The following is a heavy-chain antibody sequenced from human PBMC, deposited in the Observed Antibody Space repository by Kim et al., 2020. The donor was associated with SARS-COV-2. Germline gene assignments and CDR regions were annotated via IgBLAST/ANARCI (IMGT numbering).Heavy chain of an antibody. CDR1: GFTFSTYG. Sequence: GGSLRLSRAASGFTFSTYGMHWVRQAPGKGLEWVALIWSDGSHKYSADSVKGRFTISRDNSKNTLYLQMNSLRAEDTAVYYCARTFDTYYFDFWGQGTLV. J-gene: IGHJ4*02. D-gene: IGHD5-18*01. V-gene: IGHV3-33*01. CDR3: ARTFDTYYFDF. CDR2: IWSDGSHK.